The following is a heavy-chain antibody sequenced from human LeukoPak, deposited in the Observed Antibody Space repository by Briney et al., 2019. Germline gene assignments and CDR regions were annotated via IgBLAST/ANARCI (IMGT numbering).Heavy chain of an antibody. D-gene: IGHD3-22*01. CDR1: GGSISSSSYY. J-gene: IGHJ5*02. Sequence: SETLSLTCTVSGGSISSSSYYWGWIRQPPGKGLEWIGSIYYSGSTYYNPSLKSRVTISVDTSKNQFSLKLSSVTAADTAVYYCARDVSGYAWFDPWGQGTLVTVSS. V-gene: IGHV4-39*07. CDR2: IYYSGST. CDR3: ARDVSGYAWFDP.